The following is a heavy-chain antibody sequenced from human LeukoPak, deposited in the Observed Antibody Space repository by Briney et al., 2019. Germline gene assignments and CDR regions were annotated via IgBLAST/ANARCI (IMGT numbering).Heavy chain of an antibody. Sequence: PGGSLRLSCAASGFTFTNAWMNWVRQAPGKGLEWVGLIKSKTAGGTTDYAAPVRGRSTISRDESKNTLYLQMDSLQIEDTAVYYCTTWGTYGYWGQVILVTVAS. V-gene: IGHV3-15*07. J-gene: IGHJ4*02. CDR2: IKSKTAGGTT. CDR1: GFTFTNAW. CDR3: TTWGTYGY. D-gene: IGHD7-27*01.